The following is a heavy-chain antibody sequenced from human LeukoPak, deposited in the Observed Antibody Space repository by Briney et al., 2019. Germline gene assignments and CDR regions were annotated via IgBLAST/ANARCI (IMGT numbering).Heavy chain of an antibody. CDR1: GFTFSSYW. CDR2: INSDGSTT. V-gene: IGHV3-74*01. J-gene: IGHJ4*02. CDR3: AKDRPYYDILTGDFDY. D-gene: IGHD3-9*01. Sequence: PGGSLRLSCAASGFTFSSYWMHWVRQAPGKGLVWVSNINSDGSTTTYADSVKGRFTISRDNSKNTLYLQMNSLRAEDTAVYYCAKDRPYYDILTGDFDYWGQGTLVTVSS.